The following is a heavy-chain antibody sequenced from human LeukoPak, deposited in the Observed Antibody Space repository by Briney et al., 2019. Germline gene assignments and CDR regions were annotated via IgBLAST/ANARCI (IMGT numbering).Heavy chain of an antibody. CDR1: GFTFSSYA. Sequence: GGSLRLSCAASGFTFSSYAMSWVRQAPGKGLEWVGFIRSKAYGGTTEYAASVKGRFTISRDDSKSIAYLQMNSLKTEDTAVYYCTRIVVVAAFDAFDIWGQGTMVTVSS. V-gene: IGHV3-49*04. D-gene: IGHD2-15*01. J-gene: IGHJ3*02. CDR3: TRIVVVAAFDAFDI. CDR2: IRSKAYGGTT.